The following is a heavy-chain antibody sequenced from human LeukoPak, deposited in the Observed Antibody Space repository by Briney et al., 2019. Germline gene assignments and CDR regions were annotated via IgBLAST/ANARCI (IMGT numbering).Heavy chain of an antibody. Sequence: GASVNVSCKASGYTFTDYFIHWVRQAPGQGLEWMGWINPNSGGTNYAQKFQGRVTMTRDTSISTAYMELSRLRSDDTAVYYCARVGYSGYDVPHGRSNWFDPWGQGTLVTVSS. CDR3: ARVGYSGYDVPHGRSNWFDP. V-gene: IGHV1-2*02. D-gene: IGHD5-12*01. CDR2: INPNSGGT. J-gene: IGHJ5*02. CDR1: GYTFTDYF.